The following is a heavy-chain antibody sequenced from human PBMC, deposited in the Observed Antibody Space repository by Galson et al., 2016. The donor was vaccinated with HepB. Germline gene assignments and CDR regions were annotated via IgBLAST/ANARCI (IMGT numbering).Heavy chain of an antibody. J-gene: IGHJ5*02. CDR3: ATAVGDSSSVWFDP. CDR1: GGTFSSYA. CDR2: INPIFGTT. D-gene: IGHD6-6*01. Sequence: SVKVSCKASGGTFSSYAINWVRQAPGQGPEWMGGINPIFGTTDYAQKFQGRVTLTADESTSTAYMELSSLRSDDTAVYYCATAVGDSSSVWFDPWGQGTLVTVSS. V-gene: IGHV1-69*13.